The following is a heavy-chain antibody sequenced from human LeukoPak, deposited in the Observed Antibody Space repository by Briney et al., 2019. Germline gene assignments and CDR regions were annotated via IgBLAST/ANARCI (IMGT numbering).Heavy chain of an antibody. D-gene: IGHD6-19*01. J-gene: IGHJ5*02. CDR2: IYISGST. CDR1: GGSFSSYY. Sequence: PSETLSLTCTVSGGSFSSYYWSWIRQPAGKGLECIGRIYISGSTSYNPSLKSRVTMSVDTSKNQFSLRLSSVTAADTAVYYCARESGWYWFDPWGQGTLVTVSS. V-gene: IGHV4-4*07. CDR3: ARESGWYWFDP.